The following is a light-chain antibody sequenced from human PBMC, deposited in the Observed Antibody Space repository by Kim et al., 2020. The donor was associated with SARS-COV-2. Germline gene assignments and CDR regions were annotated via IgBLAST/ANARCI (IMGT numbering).Light chain of an antibody. CDR2: GAS. J-gene: IGKJ4*01. CDR3: QQYGSSPLT. Sequence: PGGRATLSCRASQSGSNSYLAWYQQKPGQAPRLLIYGASSRATGIPDRFSGSGSGTEFTLSISRLEPEDFAVYYCQQYGSSPLTFGGGTKVDIK. V-gene: IGKV3-20*01. CDR1: QSGSNSY.